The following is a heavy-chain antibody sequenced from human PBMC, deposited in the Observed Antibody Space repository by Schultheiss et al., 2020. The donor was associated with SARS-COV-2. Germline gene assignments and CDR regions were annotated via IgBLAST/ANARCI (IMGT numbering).Heavy chain of an antibody. CDR1: GGTFISYA. D-gene: IGHD3-3*01. J-gene: IGHJ6*03. CDR3: ARGSHYDFWSGSEYYYYYMDV. CDR2: IIPIFGTA. Sequence: SVKVSCKASGGTFISYAISWVRQAPGQGLEWMGGIIPIFGTANYAQKFQGRVTITADKSTSTAYMELSSLRSEDTAVYYCARGSHYDFWSGSEYYYYYMDVWGKGTTVTVSS. V-gene: IGHV1-69*06.